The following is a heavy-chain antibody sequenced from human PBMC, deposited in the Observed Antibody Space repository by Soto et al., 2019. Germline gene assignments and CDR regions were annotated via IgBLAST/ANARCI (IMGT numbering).Heavy chain of an antibody. CDR3: AKVLLHFDY. V-gene: IGHV3-23*01. J-gene: IGHJ4*02. CDR2: VSGSGDST. Sequence: SLRLSCAASAFTFSSYAMSWVRQAPGKGLEWVSAVSGSGDSTYYADSVKGRFTISRDNSKNTLYLQMNSLRAEDTAVYYCAKVLLHFDYWGQGARVTVSS. D-gene: IGHD4-4*01. CDR1: AFTFSSYA.